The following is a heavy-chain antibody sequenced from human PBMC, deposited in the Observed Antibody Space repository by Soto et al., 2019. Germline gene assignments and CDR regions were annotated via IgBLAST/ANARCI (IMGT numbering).Heavy chain of an antibody. J-gene: IGHJ1*01. CDR3: AKDVANYDRALWNTRLKYFQH. CDR1: GFTVSTNY. CDR2: ISGSGGST. V-gene: IGHV3-23*01. Sequence: PGGSLRLSCAASGFTVSTNYISWVRQAPGKGLEWVSAISGSGGSTYYADSVKGRFTISRDNSKNTLYLQMNSLRAEDTAVYYCAKDVANYDRALWNTRLKYFQHWGQGTLVTVPQ. D-gene: IGHD3-16*01.